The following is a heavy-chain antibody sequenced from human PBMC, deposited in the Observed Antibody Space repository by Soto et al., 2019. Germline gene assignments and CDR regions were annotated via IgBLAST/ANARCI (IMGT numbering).Heavy chain of an antibody. V-gene: IGHV1-2*04. Sequence: ASVKVSCKASGYTFTGYYMHWVRQAPGQGLEWMGWINPNSGGTNYAQKFQGWVTMTRDTSISTAYMELSRLRSDDTAVYYCARGGRIAVAGWLDGMHDYWGQGTLVTVSS. CDR3: ARGGRIAVAGWLDGMHDY. CDR2: INPNSGGT. CDR1: GYTFTGYY. J-gene: IGHJ4*02. D-gene: IGHD6-19*01.